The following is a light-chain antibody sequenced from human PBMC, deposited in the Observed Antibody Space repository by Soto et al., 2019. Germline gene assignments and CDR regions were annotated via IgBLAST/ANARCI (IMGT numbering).Light chain of an antibody. CDR2: DAS. J-gene: IGKJ5*01. CDR1: RSISAC. V-gene: IGKV3-11*01. CDR3: QQYGSSPLIT. Sequence: LLTQSPATLSASPGHRVTIYCRASRSISACLAWYQQRPGQPSRLLVYDASNSATGIPAGFSGSGSGTDFTLPISRLEPEDFAVYHCQQYGSSPLITFGQGTRLEIK.